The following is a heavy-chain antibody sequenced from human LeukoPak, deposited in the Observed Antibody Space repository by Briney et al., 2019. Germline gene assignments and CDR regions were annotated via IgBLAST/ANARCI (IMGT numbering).Heavy chain of an antibody. D-gene: IGHD1-20*01. CDR3: ARADSITGSDY. Sequence: PGGSLRLSCAASGFTFSRYSMTWVRQAPGKGLEWVANINEDGSEKYYVDSVEGRFTISRDNAKNSLYLQMSSLRPEDTAVYYCARADSITGSDYWGQGTLVTVSS. CDR2: INEDGSEK. CDR1: GFTFSRYS. J-gene: IGHJ4*02. V-gene: IGHV3-7*01.